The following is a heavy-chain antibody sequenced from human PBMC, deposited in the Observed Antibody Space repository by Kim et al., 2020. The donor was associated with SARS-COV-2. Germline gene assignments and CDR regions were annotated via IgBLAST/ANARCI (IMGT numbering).Heavy chain of an antibody. Sequence: GGSLRLSCAASGFSFSTYEMNWVRQAPGKGLEWVSYISSRGTTIYYADSVKGRFTISRDNAKNSLYLQMNSRRDGDTAVYYCARERGYSYGYLGHYFDYWRQGTRVTLSS. V-gene: IGHV3-48*03. CDR2: ISSRGTTI. J-gene: IGHJ4*02. D-gene: IGHD5-18*01. CDR1: GFSFSTYE. CDR3: ARERGYSYGYLGHYFDY.